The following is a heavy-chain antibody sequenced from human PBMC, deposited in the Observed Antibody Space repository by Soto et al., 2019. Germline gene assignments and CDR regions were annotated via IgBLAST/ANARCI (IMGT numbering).Heavy chain of an antibody. CDR3: ARTDDRSGYYYDAFDT. D-gene: IGHD3-22*01. V-gene: IGHV3-48*02. J-gene: IGHJ3*02. CDR2: ISSSSAAI. CDR1: GFAFNRYS. Sequence: GGSLRLSCAASGFAFNRYSMNWVRQAPGKGLEWVSFISSSSAAIFYTDSVKGRFTISRDNAKNSLYLQMNNLRDEDTAVYYCARTDDRSGYYYDAFDTWGHGTMVTVSS.